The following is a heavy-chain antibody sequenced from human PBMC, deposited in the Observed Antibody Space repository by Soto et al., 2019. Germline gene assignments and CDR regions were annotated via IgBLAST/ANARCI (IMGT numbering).Heavy chain of an antibody. Sequence: ASVKVSCKASGYSFTSYAIHWVRQAPGQRLEWMGWINSGIVNTQYSQKFQDRVTFTRDTSASTAYMDLSSLTSEDTAVYYCARGFNWDDEKATQDFWGQGTMVTVSS. J-gene: IGHJ3*01. V-gene: IGHV1-3*01. CDR3: ARGFNWDDEKATQDF. CDR1: GYSFTSYA. CDR2: INSGIVNT. D-gene: IGHD1-20*01.